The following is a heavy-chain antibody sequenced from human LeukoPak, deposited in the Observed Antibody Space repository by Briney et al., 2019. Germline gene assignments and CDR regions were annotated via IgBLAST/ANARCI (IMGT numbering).Heavy chain of an antibody. D-gene: IGHD2-2*01. Sequence: PSETLSPTCTVSGGSISSYYWGWIRQPPGKGLEWIGSIYYSGGTYYNPSLKSRVTISVDTSKNQFSLKLSSVTAADTAVYYCARQLGYCSSTSCYADKVDYWGQGTLVTVSS. V-gene: IGHV4-39*01. CDR1: GGSISSYY. CDR2: IYYSGGT. J-gene: IGHJ4*02. CDR3: ARQLGYCSSTSCYADKVDY.